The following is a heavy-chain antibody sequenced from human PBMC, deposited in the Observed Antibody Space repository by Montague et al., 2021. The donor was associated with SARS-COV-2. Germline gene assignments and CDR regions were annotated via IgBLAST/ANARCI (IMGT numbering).Heavy chain of an antibody. CDR1: GFTFSSYA. Sequence: LRLSCAASGFTFSSYAMHWVRQAPGKGLEWVAVISYDGSNKYYADSVKGRFTISRDNSKNTLYLQMSSLRAEDTAVYYCARDHDSIFGVVIGPLDYWGQGTLVTVSS. J-gene: IGHJ4*02. V-gene: IGHV3-30*04. D-gene: IGHD3-3*01. CDR3: ARDHDSIFGVVIGPLDY. CDR2: ISYDGSNK.